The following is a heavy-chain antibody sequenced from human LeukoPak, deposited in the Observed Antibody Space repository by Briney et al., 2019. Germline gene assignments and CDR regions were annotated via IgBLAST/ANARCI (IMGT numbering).Heavy chain of an antibody. CDR3: ARVASQGSSSWFDY. Sequence: SETLSLTCAVYGVSLSGYYWSWIRQPPGKGLEWIGEINHSGSTNYNPSLKSRFTISVDTSKNQFSLKLSSVTAADTAVYDCARVASQGSSSWFDYWGQGTPVTVSS. V-gene: IGHV4-34*01. CDR2: INHSGST. J-gene: IGHJ4*02. CDR1: GVSLSGYY. D-gene: IGHD6-13*01.